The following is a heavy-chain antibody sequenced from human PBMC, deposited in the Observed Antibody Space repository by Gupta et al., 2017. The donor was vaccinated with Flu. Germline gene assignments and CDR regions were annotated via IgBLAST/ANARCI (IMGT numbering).Heavy chain of an antibody. CDR3: TRAVPIDY. CDR2: IRSNSDTV. V-gene: IGHV3-48*01. D-gene: IGHD3-10*01. Sequence: MNWVRQAPGKGLEWVSYIRSNSDTVYYADSVKGRFAISRDNAKKLLYLQMNSLRAEDTAVYYCTRAVPIDYWGQGTLVTVSS. J-gene: IGHJ4*02.